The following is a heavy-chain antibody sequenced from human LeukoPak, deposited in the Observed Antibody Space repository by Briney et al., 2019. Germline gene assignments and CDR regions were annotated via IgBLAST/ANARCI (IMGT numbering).Heavy chain of an antibody. J-gene: IGHJ4*02. CDR3: AKETVGYCSGGSCYAPHY. V-gene: IGHV3-23*01. D-gene: IGHD2-15*01. Sequence: GGSLRPSCAASGFTFSSYAMSWVRQAPGKGLEWVSAISGSGGSTYYAASVKGRFTISRDSSKNTLYLQMNSLRAEDTAVYYCAKETVGYCSGGSCYAPHYWGQGTLVTVSS. CDR2: ISGSGGST. CDR1: GFTFSSYA.